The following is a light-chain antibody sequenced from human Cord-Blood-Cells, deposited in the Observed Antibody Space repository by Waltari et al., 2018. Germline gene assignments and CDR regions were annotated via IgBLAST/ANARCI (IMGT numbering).Light chain of an antibody. J-gene: IGKJ4*01. V-gene: IGKV1-33*01. CDR3: QQYDNLPLP. Sequence: DIQMTQSPSSLSASVGDRVTITCQASQDISNYFNWYQQKPGKAPKLLIYDASNLETGVPSRFSGRGSGTDFTFTISSLQPEDIATYYCQQYDNLPLPFGGGTKVEIK. CDR1: QDISNY. CDR2: DAS.